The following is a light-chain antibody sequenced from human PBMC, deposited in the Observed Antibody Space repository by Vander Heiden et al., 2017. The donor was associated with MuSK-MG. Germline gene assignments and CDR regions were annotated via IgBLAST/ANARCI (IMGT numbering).Light chain of an antibody. V-gene: IGKV1-27*01. J-gene: IGKJ4*01. CDR3: QKYDRAPLT. CDR1: QGINNY. Sequence: PSSLSAFVGDRVTLTCRARQGINNYLAWYQQKPGKVPTLLIFAASALQPVVPSRFSGSGSGTDFTLTISSLQPEDVATYYCQKYDRAPLTFGGGTKVEL. CDR2: AAS.